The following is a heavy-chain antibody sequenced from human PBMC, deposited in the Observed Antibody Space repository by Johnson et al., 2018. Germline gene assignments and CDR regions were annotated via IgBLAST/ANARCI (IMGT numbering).Heavy chain of an antibody. CDR3: SRHRSGTGDAFDI. CDR1: GLTFSGST. V-gene: IGHV3-73*01. J-gene: IGHJ3*02. CDR2: IRSKVNSYAT. Sequence: EVQLVESGGGVVQXGRSLKLSCTASGLTFSGSTVHWVRQASGKGLEWVGRIRSKVNSYATAYAASRKGRFTISREDSKKTAYLQMNSLKTEDTALDYCSRHRSGTGDAFDIWGQGTMVTVSS. D-gene: IGHD1-26*01.